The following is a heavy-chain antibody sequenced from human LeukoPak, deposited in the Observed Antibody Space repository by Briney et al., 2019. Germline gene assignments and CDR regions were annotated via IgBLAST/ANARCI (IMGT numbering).Heavy chain of an antibody. V-gene: IGHV3-48*01. D-gene: IGHD3-10*01. J-gene: IGHJ3*02. CDR2: ISSSSSTI. CDR3: ARPPALWFGEFDAFGI. Sequence: GGSLRLSCAAPGFTFSSYSMNWVRQAPGKGLEWVSYISSSSSTIYYADSVKGRFTISRDNAKNSLYLQMNSLRAEDTAVYYCARPPALWFGEFDAFGIWGQGTMVTVSS. CDR1: GFTFSSYS.